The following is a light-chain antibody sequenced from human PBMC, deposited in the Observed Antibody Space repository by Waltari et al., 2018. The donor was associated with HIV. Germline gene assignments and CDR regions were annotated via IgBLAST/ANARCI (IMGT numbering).Light chain of an antibody. V-gene: IGKV3-15*01. CDR1: QSVRND. CDR3: QQYNHWPLT. CDR2: GTT. J-gene: IGKJ4*01. Sequence: ETALPHSPATRTVSHGDSVTLSCRASQSVRNDLAWHQQKPGQAPRLLIYGTTTRATGIPARFSGGGSGTEFTLTITSLQSEDFEVYYCQQYNHWPLTFGRGTKVEIK.